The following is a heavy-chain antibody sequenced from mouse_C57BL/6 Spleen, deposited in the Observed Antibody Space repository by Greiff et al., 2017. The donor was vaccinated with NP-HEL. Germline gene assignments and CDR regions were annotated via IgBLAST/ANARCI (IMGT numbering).Heavy chain of an antibody. D-gene: IGHD1-1*01. CDR1: GYTFTSYW. J-gene: IGHJ1*03. CDR2: IHPNSGST. Sequence: QVQLQQSGAELVKPGASVKLSCKASGYTFTSYWMHWVKQRPGQGLEWIGMIHPNSGSTNYNEKFKSKATLTVDKSSSTAYMQLSSLTSEDSAVYYCASRRDYYGSSSPWYFDVWGTGTTVTVSS. V-gene: IGHV1-64*01. CDR3: ASRRDYYGSSSPWYFDV.